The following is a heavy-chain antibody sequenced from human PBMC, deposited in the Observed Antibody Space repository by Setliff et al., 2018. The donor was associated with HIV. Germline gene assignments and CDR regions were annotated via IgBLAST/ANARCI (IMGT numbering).Heavy chain of an antibody. CDR2: MYYSENT. CDR3: ARQVLTMLRGVPAPILYYFDY. J-gene: IGHJ4*02. CDR1: GGSVISSSYY. V-gene: IGHV4-39*01. Sequence: SETLSLTCTVSGGSVISSSYYWGWIRQPPGTGLEWIGTMYYSENTYNNPSLKSRVTFSSDASKNQFSLNLHSVTATDTAIYYCARQVLTMLRGVPAPILYYFDYWGQGSLVTVSS. D-gene: IGHD3-10*01.